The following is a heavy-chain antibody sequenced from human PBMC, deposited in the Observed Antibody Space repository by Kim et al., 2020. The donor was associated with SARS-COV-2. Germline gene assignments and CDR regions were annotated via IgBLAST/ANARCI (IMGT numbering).Heavy chain of an antibody. CDR2: INHSGST. D-gene: IGHD4-17*01. J-gene: IGHJ5*02. CDR1: GGSFSGYY. CDR3: ASLLSHDYGGQNWSDP. Sequence: SETLSLTCAVYGGSFSGYYCSWIRQPPGKGLEWIGEINHSGSTNYNPSLKSRVTISVDTSKNQFSLKLSSVTAAATAVYYCASLLSHDYGGQNWSDPSG. V-gene: IGHV4-34*01.